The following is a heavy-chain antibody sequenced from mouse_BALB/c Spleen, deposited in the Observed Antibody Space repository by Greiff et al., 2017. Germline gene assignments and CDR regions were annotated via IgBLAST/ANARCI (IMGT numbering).Heavy chain of an antibody. V-gene: IGHV1S41*01. CDR3: ARSGYDGYFDV. J-gene: IGHJ1*01. Sequence: DLVKPGASVKLSCKASGYTFTSYWINWIKQRPGQGLEWIGRIAPGSGSTYYNEMFKGKATLTVDTSSSTAYIQLSSLSSEDSAVYFCARSGYDGYFDVWGAGTTVTVSS. D-gene: IGHD2-2*01. CDR2: IAPGSGST. CDR1: GYTFTSYW.